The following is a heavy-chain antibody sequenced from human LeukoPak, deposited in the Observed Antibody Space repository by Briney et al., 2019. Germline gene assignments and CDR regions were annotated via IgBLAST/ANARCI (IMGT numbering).Heavy chain of an antibody. CDR3: ARHPPTRTNYYDSRDKISGAFDI. D-gene: IGHD3-22*01. CDR1: GYSFTCYW. V-gene: IGHV5-51*01. J-gene: IGHJ3*02. Sequence: EESLKISCKGSGYSFTCYWIGWVRQMPGKGLEWMGIIYPGDSDTRYSPSFQGQVTISADKSISTAYLQWSSLKASDTAMYYCARHPPTRTNYYDSRDKISGAFDIWGQGTMVTVSS. CDR2: IYPGDSDT.